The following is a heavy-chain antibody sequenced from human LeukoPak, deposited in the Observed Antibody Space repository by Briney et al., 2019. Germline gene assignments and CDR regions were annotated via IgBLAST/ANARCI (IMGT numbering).Heavy chain of an antibody. CDR3: ANFPARDYYYYGMDV. V-gene: IGHV3-20*04. CDR1: GFTFDDYG. CDR2: INWNGGST. J-gene: IGHJ6*02. Sequence: GGSLRLSCAASGFTFDDYGMSWVRQAPGKGLEWVSGINWNGGSTGYADSVKGRFTISRDNSKNTLYLQMNSLRAEDTAVYYCANFPARDYYYYGMDVWGQGTTVTVSS.